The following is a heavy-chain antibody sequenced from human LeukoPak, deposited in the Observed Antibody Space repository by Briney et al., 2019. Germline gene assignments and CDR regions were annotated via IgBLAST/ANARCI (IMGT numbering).Heavy chain of an antibody. Sequence: GRSLRLSCAASGFTFSSYAMQWVRQAPGKGLEWVAVISYDGSNKYYADSVKGRFTISRDNSKNTLYLQMNSLRAEDTAVYYCARDPPYCSSTSCHSQAYYYGMDVWGKGTTVTVSS. CDR3: ARDPPYCSSTSCHSQAYYYGMDV. J-gene: IGHJ6*04. D-gene: IGHD2-2*01. CDR1: GFTFSSYA. V-gene: IGHV3-30*04. CDR2: ISYDGSNK.